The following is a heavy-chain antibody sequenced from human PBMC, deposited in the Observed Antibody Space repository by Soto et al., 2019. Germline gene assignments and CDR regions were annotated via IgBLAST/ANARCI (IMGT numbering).Heavy chain of an antibody. CDR2: ISWNSGSI. V-gene: IGHV3-9*01. Sequence: EVQLVESGGGLVQPGRSLRLSCAASGFTFDDYAMHWVRQAPGKGLEWVSGISWNSGSIGYADSVKGRFTISRDNAKNSLYLQMNSLRAEDTALYYCAKFPYCSSTSCRNPNLGGDDYWGQGTLVTVSS. CDR1: GFTFDDYA. J-gene: IGHJ4*02. D-gene: IGHD2-2*01. CDR3: AKFPYCSSTSCRNPNLGGDDY.